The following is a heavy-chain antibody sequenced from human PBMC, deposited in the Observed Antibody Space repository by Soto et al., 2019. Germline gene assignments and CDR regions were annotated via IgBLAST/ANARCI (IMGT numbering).Heavy chain of an antibody. J-gene: IGHJ4*02. D-gene: IGHD6-19*01. Sequence: SETPSLTCTVSGGSISSYYWSWIRQPPGKGLEWIGYIYYSGSTNYNPSLKSRVTISVDTSKNQFSLKLSSVTAADTAVYYCARSKGDYSSGWYNDYWGQGTLVTVSS. CDR1: GGSISSYY. CDR3: ARSKGDYSSGWYNDY. CDR2: IYYSGST. V-gene: IGHV4-59*01.